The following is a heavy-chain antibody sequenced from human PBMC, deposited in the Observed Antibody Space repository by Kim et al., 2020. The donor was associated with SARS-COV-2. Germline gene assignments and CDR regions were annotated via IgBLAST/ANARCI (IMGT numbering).Heavy chain of an antibody. CDR3: TTRKPRDYGMDV. Sequence: GGSLRLSCAASGFTFNKAWMSWVRQAPGKGLEWVGRIKSKTDGGTTDYAAPVKGRFTMSRDDSKNTLYLQMNRLKTEDTAVYYCTTRKPRDYGMDVWGQGTTVTVSS. J-gene: IGHJ6*02. CDR1: GFTFNKAW. V-gene: IGHV3-15*01. CDR2: IKSKTDGGTT.